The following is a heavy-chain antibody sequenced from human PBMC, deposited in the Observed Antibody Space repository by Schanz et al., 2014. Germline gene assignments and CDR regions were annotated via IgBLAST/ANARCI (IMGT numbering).Heavy chain of an antibody. CDR3: AKTLFPGGTQTFGN. D-gene: IGHD2-8*02. Sequence: EAQLLESGGGLVQPGGSLRLSCEASGFSFGNYGMSWVRQAPGKGLEWVSGFDAHDGRAYYADSAKGRFTISRDNSKSTLYVEMHSLRVEDTAVYYCAKTLFPGGTQTFGNWGRGALVTVSS. J-gene: IGHJ4*02. CDR2: FDAHDGRA. V-gene: IGHV3-23*01. CDR1: GFSFGNYG.